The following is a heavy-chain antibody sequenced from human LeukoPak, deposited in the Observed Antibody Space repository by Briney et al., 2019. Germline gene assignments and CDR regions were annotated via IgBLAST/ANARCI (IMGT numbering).Heavy chain of an antibody. Sequence: GGSLRLSCAASGFTFSSYSLNWVRQAPGKGLEWISYISSSGTNIDCADSVKGRFTISRDNGKNSLYLQVNRLRAEDTAVYYCARTAFDWSQVGGNWFDPWGQGTLVTVSP. J-gene: IGHJ5*02. CDR3: ARTAFDWSQVGGNWFDP. CDR2: ISSSGTNI. CDR1: GFTFSSYS. V-gene: IGHV3-48*04. D-gene: IGHD3-9*01.